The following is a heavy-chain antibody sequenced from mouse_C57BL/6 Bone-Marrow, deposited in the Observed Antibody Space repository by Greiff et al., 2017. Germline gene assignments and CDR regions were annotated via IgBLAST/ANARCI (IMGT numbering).Heavy chain of an antibody. D-gene: IGHD1-1*01. CDR3: ASYGSSYVYAMDY. CDR2: IWSGGST. Sequence: VQLQESGPGLVQPSQSLSITCTVSGFSLTSYGVHWVRQSPGKGLEWLGVIWSGGSTDYNAAFISRLSISKDNSKSQVFFKMNSLQADDTAIYYCASYGSSYVYAMDYWGQGTSVTVSS. J-gene: IGHJ4*01. CDR1: GFSLTSYG. V-gene: IGHV2-2*01.